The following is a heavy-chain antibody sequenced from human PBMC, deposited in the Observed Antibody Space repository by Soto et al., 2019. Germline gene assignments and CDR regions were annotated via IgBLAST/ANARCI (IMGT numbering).Heavy chain of an antibody. D-gene: IGHD2-2*01. J-gene: IGHJ2*01. CDR3: AFFQAEDGVRAVRPVSAFLRNRSSDL. Sequence: GKGLEWIGEINHSGSTNYNPSLKSRVTISVDTSKNQCSLKLRSVTAADTAVYYFAFFQAEDGVRAVRPVSAFLRNRSSDL. V-gene: IGHV4-34*01. CDR2: INHSGST.